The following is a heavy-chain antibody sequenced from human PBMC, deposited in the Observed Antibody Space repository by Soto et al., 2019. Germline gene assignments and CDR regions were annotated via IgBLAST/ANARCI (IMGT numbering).Heavy chain of an antibody. CDR2: LSSSSSYI. Sequence: EVQLVESGGGLVKPGGSQRLSCAASGFTFSSYSMNWVRQAPGKGLEWVASLSSSSSYIYYADSVKGRFTISRDNAKNSLYLQMNSLRAEDTAVYYCARALSDYYDSSGYPSGYWGQGTLVTVSS. V-gene: IGHV3-21*01. D-gene: IGHD3-22*01. J-gene: IGHJ4*02. CDR1: GFTFSSYS. CDR3: ARALSDYYDSSGYPSGY.